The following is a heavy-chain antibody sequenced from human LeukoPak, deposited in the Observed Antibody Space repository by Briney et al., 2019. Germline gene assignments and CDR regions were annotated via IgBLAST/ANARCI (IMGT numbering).Heavy chain of an antibody. CDR1: GYSFTSYW. CDR3: ARLGWSGYYIGWRSSYYFDY. Sequence: GESLKIFCKGSGYSFTSYWIGWVRQMSGEGLEWGGIIYPGYSEPRYSPSFQGQVTISADKSISTAYLQWSSLKASDTAMYYCARLGWSGYYIGWRSSYYFDYWGQGTLVTVSS. CDR2: IYPGYSEP. V-gene: IGHV5-51*01. D-gene: IGHD3-3*01. J-gene: IGHJ4*02.